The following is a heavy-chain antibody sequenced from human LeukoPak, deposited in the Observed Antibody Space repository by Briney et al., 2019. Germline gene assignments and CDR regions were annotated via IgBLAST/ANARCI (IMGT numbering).Heavy chain of an antibody. J-gene: IGHJ4*01. CDR2: LYTGGST. D-gene: IGHD5-24*01. V-gene: IGHV3-53*01. CDR1: GFTVSTNY. CDR3: ARRDGYNGKVDY. Sequence: GGSLRLSCAASGFTVSTNYMSGVRQAPGKGLEWVSVLYTGGSTYYADSVKGRFTISRDDSKNTLYLQMNSLRAEDTAAYYCARRDGYNGKVDYWGQGTLVTVSS.